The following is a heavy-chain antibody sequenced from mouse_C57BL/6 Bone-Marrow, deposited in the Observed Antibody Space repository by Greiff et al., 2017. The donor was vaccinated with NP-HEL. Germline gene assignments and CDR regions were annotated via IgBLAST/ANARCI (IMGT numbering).Heavy chain of an antibody. CDR2: IYPGNSDT. J-gene: IGHJ4*01. V-gene: IGHV1-5*01. D-gene: IGHD1-1*01. CDR1: GYTFTSYW. Sequence: VQLQQSGTVLARPGVSVKMSCKTSGYTFTSYWMHWVKQRPGQGLEWIGAIYPGNSDTSYNQKFKGKAKLTAVTSASIAYMELSSLTNEDSAVYYCTRPDYGSSYGAMDYWGQGTSVTVSS. CDR3: TRPDYGSSYGAMDY.